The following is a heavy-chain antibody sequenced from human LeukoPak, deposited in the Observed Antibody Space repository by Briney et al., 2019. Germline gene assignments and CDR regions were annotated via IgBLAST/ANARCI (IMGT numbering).Heavy chain of an antibody. Sequence: PGGSLRLSCAASGFTFSSYAMHWVRQAPGKGLEWVAVISYDGSNKYYADSVKGRFTISRDNSKNTLYLQMNSLRAEDTAVYYCARDREGLWFGEFTFDYWGQGTLVTVSS. CDR2: ISYDGSNK. D-gene: IGHD3-10*01. CDR3: ARDREGLWFGEFTFDY. CDR1: GFTFSSYA. J-gene: IGHJ4*02. V-gene: IGHV3-30*04.